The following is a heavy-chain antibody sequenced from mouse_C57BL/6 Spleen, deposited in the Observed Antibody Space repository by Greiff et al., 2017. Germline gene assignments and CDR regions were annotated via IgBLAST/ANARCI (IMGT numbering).Heavy chain of an antibody. Sequence: EVHLVESEGGLVQPGSSMKLSCTASGFTFSDYYMAWVRQVPEKGLEWVANINYDGSSTYYLDSLKSRFIISRDNAKNILYLQMSSLKSEDTATYYCARAYGSRGGYFDYWGQGTTLTVSS. V-gene: IGHV5-16*01. D-gene: IGHD1-1*01. CDR1: GFTFSDYY. J-gene: IGHJ2*01. CDR3: ARAYGSRGGYFDY. CDR2: INYDGSST.